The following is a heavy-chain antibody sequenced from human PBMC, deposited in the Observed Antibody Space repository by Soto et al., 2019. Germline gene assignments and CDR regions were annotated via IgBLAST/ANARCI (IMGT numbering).Heavy chain of an antibody. J-gene: IGHJ4*02. CDR1: GGTFSSYS. CDR2: IIPIFGTA. V-gene: IGHV1-69*01. CDR3: ARLGRSHFAGTVY. D-gene: IGHD1-26*01. Sequence: QVQLVQSGAEVKKPGSSVKVSCKASGGTFSSYSINWVRQAPGQGLEWMGEIIPIFGTANYAQKFQGRVTITAAESTRSAFTQPPSLRSAATATSSCARLGRSHFAGTVYWCQGTVV.